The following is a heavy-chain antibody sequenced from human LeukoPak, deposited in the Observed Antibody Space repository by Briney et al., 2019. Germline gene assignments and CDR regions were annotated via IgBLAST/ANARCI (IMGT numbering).Heavy chain of an antibody. V-gene: IGHV3-23*05. CDR1: GFTFSVSV. CDR3: ASPPWELLLGAFDI. J-gene: IGHJ3*02. Sequence: PGGSLRLSCAASGFTFSVSVMNWVRQAPGKGLEWVSGVSSSGSNTYYAESVKGRFTISRDNHKNTVHLQMNSLRAEDTAVYYCASPPWELLLGAFDIWGQGTMVTVSS. CDR2: VSSSGSNT. D-gene: IGHD1-26*01.